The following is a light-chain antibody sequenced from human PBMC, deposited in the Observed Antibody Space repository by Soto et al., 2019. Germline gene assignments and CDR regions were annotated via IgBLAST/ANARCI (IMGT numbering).Light chain of an antibody. J-gene: IGLJ1*01. V-gene: IGLV2-8*01. CDR1: SSDVGAYDY. CDR2: EIN. CDR3: SSFAGSNNFPYV. Sequence: QSALAQPPSASGSPGQSVTISCTGTSSDVGAYDYVSWYQQHPGKAPKLMIYEINKRPSGVPDRFSGSKSGNTASLTVSGLQAEDEADYYCSSFAGSNNFPYVLGTGKKVTV.